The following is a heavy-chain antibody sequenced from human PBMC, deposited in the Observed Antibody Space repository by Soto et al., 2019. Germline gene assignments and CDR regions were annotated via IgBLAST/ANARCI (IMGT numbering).Heavy chain of an antibody. CDR1: GYTFTSYY. Sequence: QVQLVQSGAEVKKPGASVKVSCKASGYTFTSYYMHWVRQAPGQGLEWMGIINPSGGSTSYAQKFQGRVTMTRDTSTSTVYMELSSLRSEDTAVYDCAREGKSSSSPPPGGDYWGQGTLVTVSS. CDR3: AREGKSSSSPPPGGDY. D-gene: IGHD6-6*01. J-gene: IGHJ4*02. CDR2: INPSGGST. V-gene: IGHV1-46*01.